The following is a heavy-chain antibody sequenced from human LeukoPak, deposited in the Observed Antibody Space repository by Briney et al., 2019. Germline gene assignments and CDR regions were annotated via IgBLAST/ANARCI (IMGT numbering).Heavy chain of an antibody. CDR1: GGSISSGDYP. CDR3: ARGFYGSGSHFDY. D-gene: IGHD3-10*01. J-gene: IGHJ4*02. Sequence: SQTLSLTCAVSGGSISSGDYPWSWIRQSPGKGLEWIGYIFHTGHTSYNPSLKSRVTISVDMSKNQIALELSSVTAADTAVYYCARGFYGSGSHFDYWGQGSLVTVSS. V-gene: IGHV4-30-2*06. CDR2: IFHTGHT.